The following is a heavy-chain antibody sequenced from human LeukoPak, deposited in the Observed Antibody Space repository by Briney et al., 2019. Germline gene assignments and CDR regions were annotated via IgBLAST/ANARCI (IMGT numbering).Heavy chain of an antibody. CDR3: ARGYCSSTSCYRGAWYFDL. CDR2: INHSGST. CDR1: GASIRSGDYY. D-gene: IGHD2-2*01. J-gene: IGHJ2*01. Sequence: SETLSLTCTVSGASIRSGDYYWSWIRQPPGKGLEWIGEINHSGSTNYNPSLKSRVTISVDTSKNQFSLKLSSVTAADTAVYYCARGYCSSTSCYRGAWYFDLWGRGTLVTVSS. V-gene: IGHV4-34*01.